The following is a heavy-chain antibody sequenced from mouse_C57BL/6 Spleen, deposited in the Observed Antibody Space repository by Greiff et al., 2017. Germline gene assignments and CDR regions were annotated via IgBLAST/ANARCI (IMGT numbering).Heavy chain of an antibody. V-gene: IGHV1-61*01. CDR2: IYPSDSET. J-gene: IGHJ1*03. CDR1: GYTFTSYW. CDR3: ARDGKSWYFDV. Sequence: QVQLQQPGAELVRPGSSVKLSCKAPGYTFTSYWMDWVKQRPGQGLEWIGNIYPSDSETHYNQKFKDKATLTVDKSSSTAYMQLSSLTSEDSAVYYCARDGKSWYFDVWGTGTTVTVSS. D-gene: IGHD2-1*01.